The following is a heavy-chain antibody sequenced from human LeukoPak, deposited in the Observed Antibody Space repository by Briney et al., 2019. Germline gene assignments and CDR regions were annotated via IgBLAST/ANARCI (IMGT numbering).Heavy chain of an antibody. D-gene: IGHD5-24*01. CDR1: GFTVSSNS. CDR3: ARDSARADGYNFDC. V-gene: IGHV3-53*01. Sequence: GGSLRLSCTVSGFTVSSNSMSWVRQAPGKGLEWVSFIYSDNTHYSDSVKGRFTISRDNPKNTLYLQMNSLRAGDTAVYFCARDSARADGYNFDCWGQGTLVTVSP. J-gene: IGHJ4*02. CDR2: IYSDNT.